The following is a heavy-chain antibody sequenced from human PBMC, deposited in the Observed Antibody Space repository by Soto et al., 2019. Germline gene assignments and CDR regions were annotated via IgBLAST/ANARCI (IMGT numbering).Heavy chain of an antibody. CDR3: AREICSGGSCYSGY. V-gene: IGHV1-69*13. D-gene: IGHD2-15*01. CDR1: GGTFSSYA. J-gene: IGHJ4*02. CDR2: IIPIFGTA. Sequence: ASVKVSCKASGGTFSSYASSWVRQAPGQGLEWMGGIIPIFGTANYAQKFQGRVAITADESTSTAYMELSSLRSEDTAVYYCAREICSGGSCYSGYWGQGTLVTVSS.